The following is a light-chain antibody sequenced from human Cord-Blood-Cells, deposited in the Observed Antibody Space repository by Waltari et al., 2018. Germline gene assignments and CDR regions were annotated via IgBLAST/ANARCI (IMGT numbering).Light chain of an antibody. V-gene: IGLV3-21*04. CDR2: CDS. Sequence: SYVLTQPPSVSVAPGKTARITCGGNNIGSKSVHWYQQKPGQAPVLVIYCDSDRPSGIPERFSGSNSGNTATLTISRVEAGDEADYYCQVWDSSSDHPVFGGGTKLTVL. J-gene: IGLJ3*02. CDR1: NIGSKS. CDR3: QVWDSSSDHPV.